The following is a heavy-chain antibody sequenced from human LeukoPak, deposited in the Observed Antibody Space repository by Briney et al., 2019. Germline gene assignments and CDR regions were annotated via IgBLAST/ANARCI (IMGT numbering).Heavy chain of an antibody. CDR3: ARGYAIRYFDWLPNFHWFDP. V-gene: IGHV1-8*03. J-gene: IGHJ5*02. CDR1: GYTFSNND. D-gene: IGHD3-9*01. Sequence: ASVKVSCKASGYTFSNNDINWVRQATGQGLECMGWMNPISGNTGFAQKFQGRVTITRITSISTAYMELSSLRSEDTAVYYCARGYAIRYFDWLPNFHWFDPWGQGTLVTVSS. CDR2: MNPISGNT.